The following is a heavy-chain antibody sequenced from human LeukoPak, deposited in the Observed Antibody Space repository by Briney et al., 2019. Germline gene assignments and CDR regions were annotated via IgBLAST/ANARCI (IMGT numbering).Heavy chain of an antibody. D-gene: IGHD2-2*01. CDR3: AREADCSGTSCYSQFLDY. CDR1: GYTFTGYF. Sequence: ASVKVSCKPSGYTFTGYFIHWVRQAPGQGLEWMRWIYPNSGGTNYAQKFQGRVTMTRDTSINTAYMDLSRLRSNDTAVYYCAREADCSGTSCYSQFLDYWGQGTLVTVSS. V-gene: IGHV1-2*02. J-gene: IGHJ4*02. CDR2: IYPNSGGT.